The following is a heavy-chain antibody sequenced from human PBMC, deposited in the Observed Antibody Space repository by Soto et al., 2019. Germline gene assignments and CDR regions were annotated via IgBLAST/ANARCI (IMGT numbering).Heavy chain of an antibody. CDR1: GFTFSSYD. CDR2: IGTAGDT. CDR3: ARGALMGYRNRLYYYYYYMDV. V-gene: IGHV3-13*01. D-gene: IGHD5-18*01. J-gene: IGHJ6*03. Sequence: GGSLRLSCAASGFTFSSYDMHWVRQAPGKGLEWVSAIGTAGDTYYPGSVKGRFTISRENAKNALYLQMNGLRAGDTAVYYCARGALMGYRNRLYYYYYYMDVWGKGTTVTVSS.